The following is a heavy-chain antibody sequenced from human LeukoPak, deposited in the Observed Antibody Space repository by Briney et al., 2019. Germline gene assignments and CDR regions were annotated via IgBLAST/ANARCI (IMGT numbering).Heavy chain of an antibody. J-gene: IGHJ3*02. CDR3: AKFMGIAVAGIPRNDAFDI. Sequence: GGSLKLSCAASGFTFSSYAMSWVRQAPGKGLEWVSGISGSGGNTYYADSVKGRFTLSRDNSKNTLFLQMNSLRAEDTAVYYCAKFMGIAVAGIPRNDAFDIWGQGTMVTVSS. V-gene: IGHV3-23*01. CDR2: ISGSGGNT. D-gene: IGHD6-19*01. CDR1: GFTFSSYA.